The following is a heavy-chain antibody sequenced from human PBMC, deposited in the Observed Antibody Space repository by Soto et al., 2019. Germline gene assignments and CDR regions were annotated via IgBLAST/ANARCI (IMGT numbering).Heavy chain of an antibody. CDR1: GGTIRSPDW. Sequence: PSETLSLTCGVSGGTIRSPDWWTWVRQPPGKGLEWIGEIFQSGSTNYTPSLESRVTISVDKSKNHFSLTLTSVTAADTAVYFCARGRGRYSSGWSWFDPWGQGILVTVSS. V-gene: IGHV4-4*02. D-gene: IGHD6-19*01. CDR2: IFQSGST. J-gene: IGHJ5*02. CDR3: ARGRGRYSSGWSWFDP.